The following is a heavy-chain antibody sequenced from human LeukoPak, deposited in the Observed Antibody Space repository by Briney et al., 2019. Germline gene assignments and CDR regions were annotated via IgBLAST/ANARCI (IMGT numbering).Heavy chain of an antibody. CDR1: GGSISSSAYY. CDR3: ARAYCSSASCAKLGYFDY. D-gene: IGHD2-2*01. V-gene: IGHV4-39*01. J-gene: IGHJ4*02. CDR2: IYYSGST. Sequence: SETLSLTCTVSGGSISSSAYYWGWIRQPPGKGLEWIGTIYYSGSTYYNASLKSRVTISVDTSRNQFSLKLSSVTAADTAVYYCARAYCSSASCAKLGYFDYWGQGTLVTVSS.